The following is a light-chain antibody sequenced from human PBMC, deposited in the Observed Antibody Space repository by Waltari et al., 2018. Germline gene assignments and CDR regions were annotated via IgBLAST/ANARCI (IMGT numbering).Light chain of an antibody. J-gene: IGLJ3*02. CDR3: AGWDDSLSGRV. V-gene: IGLV1-47*01. CDR1: SSNIGTNY. CDR2: RNH. Sequence: QSALTQPPSTSGTPGQRVTISCSGSSSNIGTNYVYWYQQFPGTAPKLLIYRNHGRPSGGPDRFSGSKSGASASLGISGLRPEDEAYYYCAGWDDSLSGRVFGEGTKLSVL.